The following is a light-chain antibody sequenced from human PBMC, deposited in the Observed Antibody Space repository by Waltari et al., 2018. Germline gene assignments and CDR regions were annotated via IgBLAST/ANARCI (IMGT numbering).Light chain of an antibody. CDR2: EVS. CDR3: SSYAGSNNFVV. V-gene: IGLV2-8*01. J-gene: IGLJ2*01. CDR1: SSDVGDYNY. Sequence: QSALTQSPSASGSPGQSVPISCPGISSDVGDYNYVSWYQQHPGKDPRVLIYEVSKRPSGVPDRFFGSKSGNTASLTVYGLQAEDEADYYCSSYAGSNNFVVFGGGTKLTVL.